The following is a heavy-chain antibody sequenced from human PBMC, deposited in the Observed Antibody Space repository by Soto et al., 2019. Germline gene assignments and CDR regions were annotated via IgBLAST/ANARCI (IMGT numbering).Heavy chain of an antibody. CDR1: GFTFSSYA. CDR3: AKLPRSLRYFDY. D-gene: IGHD3-16*01. Sequence: GGSLRLSCAVSGFTFSSYAMSWVRKAPGKGLEWVSIISDSGGSTYYADSVKGRFSISRDNSKNTLYLQMNSLKAEDTAVYYCAKLPRSLRYFDYWGQGTLVTVSS. V-gene: IGHV3-23*01. CDR2: ISDSGGST. J-gene: IGHJ4*02.